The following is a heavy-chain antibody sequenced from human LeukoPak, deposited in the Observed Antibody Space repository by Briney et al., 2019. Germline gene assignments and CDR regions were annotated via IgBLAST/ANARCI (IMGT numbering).Heavy chain of an antibody. J-gene: IGHJ4*02. D-gene: IGHD1-26*01. V-gene: IGHV3-23*01. CDR3: AVSGRHYSGY. CDR1: GFIFNNYA. Sequence: PGGSLRLSCAASGFIFNNYAMSWVRQAPGKGLEWVSVISGSGGSTYYADSVKGRFTISRDNSKNTLYVQMNSLRAKDTAVYYCAVSGRHYSGYWGQGTLVTVSS. CDR2: ISGSGGST.